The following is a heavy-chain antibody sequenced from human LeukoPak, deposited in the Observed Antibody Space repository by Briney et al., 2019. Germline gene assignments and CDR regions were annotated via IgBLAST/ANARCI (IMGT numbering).Heavy chain of an antibody. CDR3: ASLIGRLDY. V-gene: IGHV4-34*01. CDR2: INHSGST. CDR1: GASISSYY. Sequence: SETLSLTCTVSGASISSYYWSWIRQPPGKGLEWIGEINHSGSTNYNPSLKSRVTISVDTSKNQFSLKLSSVTAADTAVYYCASLIGRLDYWGQGTLVTVSS. J-gene: IGHJ4*02.